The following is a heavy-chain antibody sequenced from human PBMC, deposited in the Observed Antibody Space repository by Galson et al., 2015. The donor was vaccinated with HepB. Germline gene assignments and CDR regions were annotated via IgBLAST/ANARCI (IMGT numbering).Heavy chain of an antibody. D-gene: IGHD6-19*01. J-gene: IGHJ4*02. CDR1: GFTFSSYW. CDR2: IKQDGSEK. Sequence: SLRLSCAASGFTFSSYWMSWVRQAPGKGLEWVANIKQDGSEKYYVDSVKGRFTTSRDNAKNSLYLQMNSLRAEDTAVYYCARGLLTVAVAGTPFDYWGQGTLVTVSS. CDR3: ARGLLTVAVAGTPFDY. V-gene: IGHV3-7*03.